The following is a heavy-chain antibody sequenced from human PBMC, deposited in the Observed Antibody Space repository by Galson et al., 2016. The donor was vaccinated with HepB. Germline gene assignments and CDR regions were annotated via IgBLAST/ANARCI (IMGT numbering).Heavy chain of an antibody. V-gene: IGHV1-46*01. D-gene: IGHD3-10*01. J-gene: IGHJ5*02. CDR3: ARDGPPNVEAGGWFDP. CDR2: INPSGGVT. Sequence: SVKVSCKASGYAFTTYYIHWMRQAPGRGLEWLGIINPSGGVTGYSQKFQDRVTMTSDASTRTVHMELRSLRSGDTAVYYCARDGPPNVEAGGWFDPWGQGTLVTVSS. CDR1: GYAFTTYY.